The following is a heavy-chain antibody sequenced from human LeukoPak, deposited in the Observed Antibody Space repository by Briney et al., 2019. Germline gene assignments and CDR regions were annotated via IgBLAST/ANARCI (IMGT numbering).Heavy chain of an antibody. V-gene: IGHV3-23*01. CDR3: ARARYCSGGSCYNDAFDI. J-gene: IGHJ3*02. Sequence: GGSLRLSCAASGFTFSTYAMSWVRQAPGKGLEWVSAISGSDGSTNYADSVKGRFTISRDNAENSLYLQMNNLRAEDTAVYYCARARYCSGGSCYNDAFDIWGQGTMVTVSS. CDR1: GFTFSTYA. D-gene: IGHD2-15*01. CDR2: ISGSDGST.